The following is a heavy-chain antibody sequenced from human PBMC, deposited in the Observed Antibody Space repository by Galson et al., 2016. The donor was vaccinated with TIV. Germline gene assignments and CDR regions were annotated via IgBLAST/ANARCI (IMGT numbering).Heavy chain of an antibody. V-gene: IGHV3-15*01. J-gene: IGHJ4*02. CDR1: GFSFNKAW. D-gene: IGHD1-26*01. CDR3: MTDHWWELQNDY. Sequence: SLRLSCAASGFSFNKAWMHWVRQAPGKGLEWVGRTKSKSAGETRDYAAPVKGRFTISRDDSKNTLYLQMNSLKTEDTALYCCMTDHWWELQNDYWSQGTLVTVSA. CDR2: TKSKSAGETR.